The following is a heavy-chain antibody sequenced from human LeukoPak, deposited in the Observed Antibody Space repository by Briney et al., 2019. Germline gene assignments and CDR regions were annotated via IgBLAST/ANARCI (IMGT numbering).Heavy chain of an antibody. CDR2: ISYDGSNK. Sequence: PGGSLRLSCAASGVTFNSYAMHWVRQAPGKGLEWVTVISYDGSNKCYADSVKGRFTISRDNSKNTLYLQMNSLRAEDTAVYYCARDYYGSGSYYTIKGYFDYWAQGTLVTVSS. CDR1: GVTFNSYA. D-gene: IGHD3-10*01. CDR3: ARDYYGSGSYYTIKGYFDY. V-gene: IGHV3-30*04. J-gene: IGHJ4*02.